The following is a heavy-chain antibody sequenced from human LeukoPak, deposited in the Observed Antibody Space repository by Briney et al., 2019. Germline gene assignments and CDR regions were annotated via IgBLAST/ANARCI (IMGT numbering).Heavy chain of an antibody. CDR3: AKLEDPRVDTAMVRF. CDR2: ISGSGGST. V-gene: IGHV3-23*01. D-gene: IGHD5-18*01. J-gene: IGHJ4*02. Sequence: GGSLRLSCAASGFTFSSYAMSWVRQAPGKGLEWVSAISGSGGSTYYADSVKGRFTISRDNSKNTLYLQMNSLRAEDTAVYYCAKLEDPRVDTAMVRFWGQGTLVTVSS. CDR1: GFTFSSYA.